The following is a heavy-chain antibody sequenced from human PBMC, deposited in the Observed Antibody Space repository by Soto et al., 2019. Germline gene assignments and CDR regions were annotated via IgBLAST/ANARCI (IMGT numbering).Heavy chain of an antibody. CDR1: GGSFSGYY. J-gene: IGHJ5*02. Sequence: SETLSLTCAVYGGSFSGYYWNWIRQPPGKGLEWIGEINHSGSTNYNPSLKSRVTISVDTSKNQFSLKLSSVTAADTAVYYCARPHREMLWFGELLYREFNWFDPWGQGTLVTVSS. CDR3: ARPHREMLWFGELLYREFNWFDP. D-gene: IGHD3-10*01. V-gene: IGHV4-34*01. CDR2: INHSGST.